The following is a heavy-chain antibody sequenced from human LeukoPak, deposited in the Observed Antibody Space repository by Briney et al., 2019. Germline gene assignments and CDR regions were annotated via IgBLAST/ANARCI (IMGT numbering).Heavy chain of an antibody. D-gene: IGHD3-10*02. CDR2: ISSSGSTI. Sequence: GGSLRLSCAASGVTFSSYAMNWVRQAPGKGLEWVSYISSSGSTIYYADSVKGRFTISGDNAKNSLYLQMNSLRAEDTAVYYCAELGITMIGGVWGKGTTVTISS. CDR1: GVTFSSYA. V-gene: IGHV3-48*03. J-gene: IGHJ6*04. CDR3: AELGITMIGGV.